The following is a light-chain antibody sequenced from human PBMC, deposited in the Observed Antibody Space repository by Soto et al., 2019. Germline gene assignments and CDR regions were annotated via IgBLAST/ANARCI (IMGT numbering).Light chain of an antibody. J-gene: IGLJ2*01. CDR2: LNSDGSH. CDR3: QTWDTDIVV. Sequence: QSVLTQSPSASASLGASVKLTCTLSSGHSSYAIAWHQQQAEKGPRFLMKLNSDGSHSKGDGIPDRFSGSSSGAERYLTISSLQSEDDADYYCQTWDTDIVVFGGGTKVTVL. V-gene: IGLV4-69*01. CDR1: SGHSSYA.